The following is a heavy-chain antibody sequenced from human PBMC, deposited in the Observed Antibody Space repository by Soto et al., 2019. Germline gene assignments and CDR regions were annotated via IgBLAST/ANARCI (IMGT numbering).Heavy chain of an antibody. V-gene: IGHV3-74*01. J-gene: IGHJ4*02. Sequence: TGGSLRLSCAASGFTLGNYWMHWVRQAPGKGLVWVSRINDYGTTINYAESVEGRFIISRDDAKSEVYLQMNNLRAEDSAVYYCARGGLEPLDYWGQGALVTVSS. D-gene: IGHD1-1*01. CDR2: INDYGTTI. CDR1: GFTLGNYW. CDR3: ARGGLEPLDY.